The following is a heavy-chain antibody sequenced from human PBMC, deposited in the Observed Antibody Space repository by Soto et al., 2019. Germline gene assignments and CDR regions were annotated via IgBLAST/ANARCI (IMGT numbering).Heavy chain of an antibody. CDR1: GFTFSNYA. CDR2: ISGSGGST. D-gene: IGHD2-2*01. J-gene: IGHJ4*02. V-gene: IGHV3-23*01. Sequence: EVQLLESGGGLVQPGGSLRLSCAASGFTFSNYAMSWVRQAPGKGLEWVSSISGSGGSTYYADSVKGRFTVSRDNSKNTVDLQMSSRRIEDTAVYYCAEEATRSASHLDYWGQGTLVTVSS. CDR3: AEEATRSASHLDY.